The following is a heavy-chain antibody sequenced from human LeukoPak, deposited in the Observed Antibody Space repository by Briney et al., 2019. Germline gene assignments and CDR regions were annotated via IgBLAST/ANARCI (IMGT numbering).Heavy chain of an antibody. CDR3: AKVPNAIPSYFDY. D-gene: IGHD2-8*01. Sequence: GGSLRLSCAASGFTFSSYAVSWVRQAPGKGLEWVSAISGSGGSTYYADSVKGRFTISRDNSKNTLYLQMNSLRAEDTAVYYCAKVPNAIPSYFDYWGQGTLVTVSS. CDR1: GFTFSSYA. V-gene: IGHV3-23*01. CDR2: ISGSGGST. J-gene: IGHJ4*02.